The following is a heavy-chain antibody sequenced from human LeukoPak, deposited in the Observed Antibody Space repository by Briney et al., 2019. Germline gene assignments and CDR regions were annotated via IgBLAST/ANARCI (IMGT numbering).Heavy chain of an antibody. CDR3: AVNYCTNGVCSSFDY. Sequence: ASVKVSCKASGYTFTSYYMHWVRQAPGQGLEWMGIINPSGGSTSYAQKFQGRVTMTRDTSTSTVYMELSSLRSEDTAVYYCAVNYCTNGVCSSFDYWGQGTLVTVSS. CDR1: GYTFTSYY. CDR2: INPSGGST. J-gene: IGHJ4*02. D-gene: IGHD2-8*01. V-gene: IGHV1-46*01.